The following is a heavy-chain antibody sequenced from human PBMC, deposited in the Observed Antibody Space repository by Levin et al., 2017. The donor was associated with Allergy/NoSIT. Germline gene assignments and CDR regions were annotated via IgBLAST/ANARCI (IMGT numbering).Heavy chain of an antibody. J-gene: IGHJ4*02. CDR1: GFTFSSYS. D-gene: IGHD3-22*01. V-gene: IGHV3-48*02. CDR2: ISSSSSTI. CDR3: ARESLYYDSSGDTLDY. Sequence: AGGSLRLSCAASGFTFSSYSMNWVRQAPGKGLEWVSYISSSSSTIYYADSVKGRFTISRDNAKNSLYLQMNSLRDEDTAVYYCARESLYYDSSGDTLDYWGQGTLVTVSS.